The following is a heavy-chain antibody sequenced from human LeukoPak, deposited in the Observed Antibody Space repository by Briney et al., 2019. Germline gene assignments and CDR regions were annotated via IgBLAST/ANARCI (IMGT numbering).Heavy chain of an antibody. Sequence: GGSLRLSCAVSGLTFNNYAMSWVRQAPGKGLEWVSGISGRGASKYYADSVKGRFTISRDNSKNTLYLQMNSLRAEDTAVYYCAKGSYGDYDVNSGDYWGQGTLATVSS. V-gene: IGHV3-23*01. CDR1: GLTFNNYA. D-gene: IGHD4-17*01. J-gene: IGHJ4*02. CDR2: ISGRGASK. CDR3: AKGSYGDYDVNSGDY.